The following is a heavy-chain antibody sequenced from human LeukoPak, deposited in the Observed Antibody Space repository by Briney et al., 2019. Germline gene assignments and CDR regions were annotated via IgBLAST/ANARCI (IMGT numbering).Heavy chain of an antibody. CDR3: VRRSIAVAGPFDY. Sequence: GGSLRLSCAASGFTFSSYSMNWVRQAPGKGLEWVSFISSSSSYIYHADSVKGRFTISRDNAKNSLYLQMNSLRAEDTAVYYCVRRSIAVAGPFDYWGQGTLVTVSS. CDR2: ISSSSSYI. V-gene: IGHV3-21*01. CDR1: GFTFSSYS. J-gene: IGHJ4*02. D-gene: IGHD6-19*01.